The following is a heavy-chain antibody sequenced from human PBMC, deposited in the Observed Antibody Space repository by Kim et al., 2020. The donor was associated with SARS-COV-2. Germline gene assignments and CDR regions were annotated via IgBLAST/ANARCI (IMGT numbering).Heavy chain of an antibody. CDR2: IRSKAYGGTT. CDR1: GFTFGDYA. CDR3: TRSSTYYDILTGYYRDDAFDI. Sequence: GGSLRLSCTASGFTFGDYAMSWFRQAPGKGLEWVGFIRSKAYGGTTEYAASVKGRFTISRDDSKSIAYPQMNSLKTEDTAVYYCTRSSTYYDILTGYYRDDAFDIWGQGTMVTVSS. J-gene: IGHJ3*02. V-gene: IGHV3-49*03. D-gene: IGHD3-9*01.